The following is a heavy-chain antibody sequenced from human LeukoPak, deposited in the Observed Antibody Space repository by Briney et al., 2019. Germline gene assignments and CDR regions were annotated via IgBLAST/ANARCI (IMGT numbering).Heavy chain of an antibody. V-gene: IGHV3-30*02. CDR1: GFIFSNYG. Sequence: PGGCLRLSCVASGFIFSNYGMHWVRQAPGKGLEWVAFIRYDGSNKYYADSVKGRFTISRDNSKNTLYLQMNSLRVEDTAVYYCAKYYRESSGASPLDYWGQGTRVTVSS. CDR2: IRYDGSNK. CDR3: AKYYRESSGASPLDY. D-gene: IGHD3-22*01. J-gene: IGHJ4*02.